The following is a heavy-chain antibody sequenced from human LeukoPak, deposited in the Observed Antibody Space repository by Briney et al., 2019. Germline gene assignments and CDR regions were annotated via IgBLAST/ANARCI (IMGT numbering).Heavy chain of an antibody. CDR1: GSTFSDYY. D-gene: IGHD4-17*01. V-gene: IGHV3-11*01. CDR2: ISSSGSTI. CDR3: AKDSSDYGEIDY. J-gene: IGHJ4*02. Sequence: GGSLRLSCAASGSTFSDYYMSWIRQAPGKGLEWVSYISSSGSTIYYADSVKGRFTISRDNAKNSLYLQMNSLRPEDTALYYCAKDSSDYGEIDYWGQGTLVTVSS.